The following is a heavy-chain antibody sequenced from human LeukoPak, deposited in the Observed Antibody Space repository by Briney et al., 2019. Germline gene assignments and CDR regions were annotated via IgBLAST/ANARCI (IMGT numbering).Heavy chain of an antibody. Sequence: ASVKVSCKASGYTFTSYYMHWVRQAPGQGLEWMGIINPSGGSTSYAQKFQGRVTMTRDTSTSTVYMELSRLRSDDTAVYYCARGRFYCSSTSCSYNWFDPWGQGTLVTVSS. CDR1: GYTFTSYY. CDR3: ARGRFYCSSTSCSYNWFDP. CDR2: INPSGGST. V-gene: IGHV1-46*01. J-gene: IGHJ5*02. D-gene: IGHD2-2*01.